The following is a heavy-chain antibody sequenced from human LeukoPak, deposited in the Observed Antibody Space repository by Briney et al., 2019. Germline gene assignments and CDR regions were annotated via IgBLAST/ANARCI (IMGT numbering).Heavy chain of an antibody. CDR1: GGSIDNYY. CDR3: ARDVDPHF. V-gene: IGHV4-59*01. CDR2: VYYGGIT. D-gene: IGHD5-12*01. Sequence: SETLSLTCTVSGGSIDNYYWTWIRQPPGKGLEWIGYVYYGGITKYNPSFMSRVSISVDTSKNQFSLKVRAVTAADTAVYYCARDVDPHFWGQGTLVTVSS. J-gene: IGHJ1*01.